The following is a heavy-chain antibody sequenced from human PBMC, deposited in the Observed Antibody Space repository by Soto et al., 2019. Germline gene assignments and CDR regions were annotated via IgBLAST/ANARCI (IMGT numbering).Heavy chain of an antibody. CDR3: AKDNSMVRGVIITFSDY. J-gene: IGHJ4*02. Sequence: GGSLRLSCAASGFTFSSYAMSWVRQAPGKGLEWVSAISGSGGSTYYADSVKGRFTISRDNSKNTLYLQMNSLRAGDTAVYYCAKDNSMVRGVIITFSDYWGQGTLVTVSS. CDR2: ISGSGGST. V-gene: IGHV3-23*01. CDR1: GFTFSSYA. D-gene: IGHD3-10*01.